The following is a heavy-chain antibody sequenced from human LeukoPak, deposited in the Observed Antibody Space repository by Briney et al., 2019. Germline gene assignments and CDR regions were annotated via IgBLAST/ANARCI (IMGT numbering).Heavy chain of an antibody. CDR1: GGSISSSSYY. D-gene: IGHD3-3*01. V-gene: IGHV4-39*01. CDR2: IYYSRST. CDR3: ARQRRYYDFWSCYFTDY. J-gene: IGHJ4*02. Sequence: SETLSLTCTVSGGSISSSSYYWGWIRQPPGKGLEWIGSIYYSRSTYYNPSLKSRVTISVDTSKNQFSLQLSSVTAADTAVYYCARQRRYYDFWSCYFTDYWGQGSLVAVSS.